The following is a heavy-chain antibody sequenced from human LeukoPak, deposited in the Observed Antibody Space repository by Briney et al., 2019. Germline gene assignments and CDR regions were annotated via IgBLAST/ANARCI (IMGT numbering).Heavy chain of an antibody. CDR3: AKHGRLTDHYYYYMNV. CDR2: ISGGGGNT. J-gene: IGHJ6*03. Sequence: GGSLRLSCAASGFTYSNYAMNWVRQAPGKGLEWVSSISGGGGNTHYADSVKGRFTISRDNSKNTLYLQMNSLRAEDTAVYYCAKHGRLTDHYYYYMNVWGKGTTVTVSS. D-gene: IGHD4/OR15-4a*01. V-gene: IGHV3-23*01. CDR1: GFTYSNYA.